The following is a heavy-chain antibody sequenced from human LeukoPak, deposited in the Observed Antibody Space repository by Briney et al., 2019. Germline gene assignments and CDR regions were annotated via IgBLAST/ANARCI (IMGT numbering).Heavy chain of an antibody. V-gene: IGHV3-7*05. D-gene: IGHD5-24*01. CDR1: GYNFGSYW. CDR3: AREDREGYNYPALDF. Sequence: PGGSLRLSCAASGYNFGSYWMAWVRQAPGKGLEWVANMKHDGIEEYYVGSVKGRFTISRDNAKNSLYLQMNSLRAEDTAVYYCAREDREGYNYPALDFWGRGILVTVSS. CDR2: MKHDGIEE. J-gene: IGHJ4*02.